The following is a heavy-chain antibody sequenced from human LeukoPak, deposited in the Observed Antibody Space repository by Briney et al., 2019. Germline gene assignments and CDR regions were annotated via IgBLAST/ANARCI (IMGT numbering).Heavy chain of an antibody. CDR1: GFTFSSYA. CDR2: ITGGGGST. J-gene: IGHJ6*02. CDR3: AKGLLYDFWSGYSTDYYYYGMDV. D-gene: IGHD3-3*01. V-gene: IGHV3-23*01. Sequence: GGSLRLSCAASGFTFSSYAMSWVRQAPGKGLEWVSAITGGGGSTYSADSVTGRFTISRDDSKSTLYLDLNSLRAEDTAVYYCAKGLLYDFWSGYSTDYYYYGMDVWGQGTTVTVSS.